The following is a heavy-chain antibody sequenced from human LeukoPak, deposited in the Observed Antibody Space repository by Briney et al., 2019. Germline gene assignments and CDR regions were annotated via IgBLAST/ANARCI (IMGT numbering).Heavy chain of an antibody. V-gene: IGHV1-18*01. CDR3: ARDRSFQVPSDYVLDAVDI. J-gene: IGHJ3*02. Sequence: GASVKVSCKASGYTFTTYRINWVRQAPGQGLEWMGWISAYDGDTNYAQKLQGRITMTTDTSTSTGYMELRSLRSDDTAVYYCARDRSFQVPSDYVLDAVDIWGQGTMVTVSS. CDR1: GYTFTTYR. CDR2: ISAYDGDT. D-gene: IGHD2-15*01.